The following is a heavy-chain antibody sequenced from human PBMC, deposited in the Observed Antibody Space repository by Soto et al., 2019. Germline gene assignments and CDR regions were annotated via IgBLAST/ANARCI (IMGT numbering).Heavy chain of an antibody. D-gene: IGHD6-19*01. J-gene: IGHJ4*02. CDR2: INHSGST. Sequence: SETLSLTCAVYGGSFSGDYWTWIRQPPGTGLEWIGEINHSGSTNYNPSLKSRVTISVDTSKNQFSLKLTSVTAADTAVYYCARDTSSGWPDYWGQGTLVTVSS. V-gene: IGHV4-34*01. CDR1: GGSFSGDY. CDR3: ARDTSSGWPDY.